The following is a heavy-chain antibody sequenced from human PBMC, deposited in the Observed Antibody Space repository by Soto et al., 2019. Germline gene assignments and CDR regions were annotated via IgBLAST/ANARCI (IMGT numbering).Heavy chain of an antibody. CDR2: ISSNGGST. CDR3: ARDQYGDYAGWFDP. V-gene: IGHV3-64*01. D-gene: IGHD4-17*01. J-gene: IGHJ5*02. Sequence: EVQLVESGGGLVQPGGSLRLSCAASGFTFSSYAMHWVRQAPGKGLEYVSAISSNGGSTYYANSVKGRFTISRDNSKNTLYLQIGSLRAEDMAVYYCARDQYGDYAGWFDPWGQGTLVTVSS. CDR1: GFTFSSYA.